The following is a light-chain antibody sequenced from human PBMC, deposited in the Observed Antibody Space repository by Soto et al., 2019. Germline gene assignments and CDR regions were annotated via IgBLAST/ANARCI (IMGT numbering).Light chain of an antibody. CDR1: SSDVGGYNY. CDR2: EVS. J-gene: IGLJ2*01. V-gene: IGLV2-8*01. Sequence: QSVLTQPPSASGSPGQSVTISCTGTSSDVGGYNYVSWYQQHPGKAPKLMISEVSNRPSGVPDRFSGSKSGNTASLTVSGLQAEDEADYYCSSYAGSNNLVFGGGTKLTVL. CDR3: SSYAGSNNLV.